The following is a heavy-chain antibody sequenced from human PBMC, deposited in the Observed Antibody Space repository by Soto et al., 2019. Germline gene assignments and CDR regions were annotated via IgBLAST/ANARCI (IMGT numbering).Heavy chain of an antibody. CDR2: IYPGDSDT. V-gene: IGHV5-51*01. D-gene: IGHD6-6*01. CDR3: ARPGAMSSSFQYFDY. CDR1: GYSFTSYW. J-gene: IGHJ4*02. Sequence: GESLKISCKGSGYSFTSYWIGWVRQMPGKGLEWMGIIYPGDSDTRYSPSFQGQVTISADKSISTAYLQWSSLKASDAAMYYCARPGAMSSSFQYFDYWGQGTLVTVSS.